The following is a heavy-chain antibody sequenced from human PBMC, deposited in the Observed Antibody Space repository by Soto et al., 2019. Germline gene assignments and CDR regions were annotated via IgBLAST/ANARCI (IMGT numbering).Heavy chain of an antibody. CDR1: GGSISSYY. CDR3: ARGHRNWNAPPNLDY. D-gene: IGHD1-1*01. CDR2: IYYSGST. Sequence: SETLSLTCTVSGGSISSYYWSWIRQPPGKGLEWIGYIYYSGSTNYNPSLKSRVTISVDTSKNQFSLKLSSVTAADTAVYYCARGHRNWNAPPNLDYWGQGTLVTVSS. J-gene: IGHJ4*02. V-gene: IGHV4-59*12.